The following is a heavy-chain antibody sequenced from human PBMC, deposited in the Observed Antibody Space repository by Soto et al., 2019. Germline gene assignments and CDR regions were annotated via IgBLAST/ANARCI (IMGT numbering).Heavy chain of an antibody. CDR1: GYTFTSYY. CDR3: AREAHSGYDLYPRNRWFDP. J-gene: IGHJ5*02. D-gene: IGHD5-12*01. V-gene: IGHV1-46*01. CDR2: INPSGST. Sequence: GASVKVSCKASGYTFTSYYMHWVRQAPGQGLEWMGIINPSGSTSYAQKFQGRVTISRGNSKNTLYLQMNSLRAEDTALYYCAREAHSGYDLYPRNRWFDPWGQGTLVTVSS.